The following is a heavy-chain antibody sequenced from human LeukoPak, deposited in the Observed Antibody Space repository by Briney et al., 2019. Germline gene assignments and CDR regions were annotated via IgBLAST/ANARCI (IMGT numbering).Heavy chain of an antibody. CDR2: IIPILGIA. Sequence: SVKVSCKASGGTFSSYTISWVRQAPGQGLEWMGRIIPILGIANYAQKFQGRVTITADKSTSTAYMELSSLRSEDTAVYYCASGYYDFWSGYGLGAWGHGPPVTVSS. J-gene: IGHJ5*01. V-gene: IGHV1-69*02. CDR1: GGTFSSYT. D-gene: IGHD3-3*01. CDR3: ASGYYDFWSGYGLGA.